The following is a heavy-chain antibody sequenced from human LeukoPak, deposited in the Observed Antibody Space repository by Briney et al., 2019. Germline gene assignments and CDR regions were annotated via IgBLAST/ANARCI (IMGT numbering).Heavy chain of an antibody. V-gene: IGHV5-51*01. D-gene: IGHD2-21*02. Sequence: GESLKISCKGSGYSFTSYWIGWVRQMPGKGLEWMGIIYPGDSDTRYSPSFQGQVTISADKSISTAYLQWTSLNVSDTAMYYCAVTALDNWFDHWGQGTLVTVSS. CDR3: AVTALDNWFDH. CDR2: IYPGDSDT. J-gene: IGHJ5*02. CDR1: GYSFTSYW.